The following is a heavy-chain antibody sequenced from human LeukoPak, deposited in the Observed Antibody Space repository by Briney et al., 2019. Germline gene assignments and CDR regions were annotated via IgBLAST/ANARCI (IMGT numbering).Heavy chain of an antibody. CDR2: ISGSGGST. D-gene: IGHD3-22*01. CDR3: AKGYYDSSGFTYWYFDL. J-gene: IGHJ2*01. Sequence: AWGSRRLSRAASGFSLSRYAMRWAGQAPGKGLEWVSAISGSGGSTYYADSVKGRFTISRDNSKNTLYLQMNSLRAEDTAVYYCAKGYYDSSGFTYWYFDLWGRGTLVTVSS. CDR1: GFSLSRYA. V-gene: IGHV3-23*01.